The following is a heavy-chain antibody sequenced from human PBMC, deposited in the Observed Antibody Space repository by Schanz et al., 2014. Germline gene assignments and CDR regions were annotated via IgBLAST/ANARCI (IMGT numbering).Heavy chain of an antibody. V-gene: IGHV3-23*01. J-gene: IGHJ3*02. CDR3: AKGRFGELSAFDI. CDR2: ISSGGGST. Sequence: EVQLLESGGGLVQPGGSLRLSCASSGFSFTTYAMSWVRQAPGKGLEWVSSISSGGGSTYYADSVKGRFTISRDNPKNTVYLQMNSLRAEDTAVYYCAKGRFGELSAFDIWGQGTMVTVSS. D-gene: IGHD3-10*01. CDR1: GFSFTTYA.